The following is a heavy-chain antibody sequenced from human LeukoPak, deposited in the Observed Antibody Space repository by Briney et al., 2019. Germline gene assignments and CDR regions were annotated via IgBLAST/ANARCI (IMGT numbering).Heavy chain of an antibody. Sequence: GGSLRLSCAASGFTFAGYAMSWVRQAPGKGLEWVSAISGSGHSTDYADSVKGRFTISRDNAKNSLCLQMNSLRAEDTAVYYCAELGITMIGGVWGKGTTVTISS. CDR1: GFTFAGYA. CDR2: ISGSGHST. D-gene: IGHD3-10*02. CDR3: AELGITMIGGV. V-gene: IGHV3-23*01. J-gene: IGHJ6*04.